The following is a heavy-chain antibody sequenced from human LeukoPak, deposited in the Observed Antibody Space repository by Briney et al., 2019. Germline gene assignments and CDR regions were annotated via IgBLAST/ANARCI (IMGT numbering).Heavy chain of an antibody. J-gene: IGHJ4*02. CDR2: INWNGYRT. D-gene: IGHD3-10*01. CDR3: ARRGFYGSGTYQDY. V-gene: IGHV3-20*04. Sequence: GGSLRLSCAASGFTFDDYGMSWVRQAPGKGLEWVSGINWNGYRTDYADSVKGRFTISRDNAKKSLYLQMNSLRAEDTALYYCARRGFYGSGTYQDYWGQGTLVTVSS. CDR1: GFTFDDYG.